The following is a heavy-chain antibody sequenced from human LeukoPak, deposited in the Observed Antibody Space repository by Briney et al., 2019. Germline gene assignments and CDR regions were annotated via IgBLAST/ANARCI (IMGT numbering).Heavy chain of an antibody. J-gene: IGHJ5*02. CDR3: ARDFAPPGIIVGRFDP. D-gene: IGHD3-22*01. CDR1: GYTFTGYY. CDR2: INPNGGGT. V-gene: IGHV1-2*02. Sequence: ASVKVSCKSPGYTFTGYYLHWVRQAPGQGLEWMGWINPNGGGTNYEQNFQGRVTMTRDTSISTVYMEMSRLTSDDTAVYYCARDFAPPGIIVGRFDPWGQGTLVTVSS.